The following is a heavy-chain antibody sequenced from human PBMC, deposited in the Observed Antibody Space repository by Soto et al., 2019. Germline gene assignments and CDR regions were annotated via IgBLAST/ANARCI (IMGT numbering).Heavy chain of an antibody. Sequence: QVQLVQSGAEVRKPGSSVKVSCKASGGTFSSYAISWVRQAPGQGLEWMGGIIPIFGTANYAQKFQGRVTITADESTGTAYMERSSRGFEDTAWYYVARPGRDGNNSYYYYGMDVGGQGTTVTVSS. CDR3: ARPGRDGNNSYYYYGMDV. J-gene: IGHJ6*02. CDR2: IIPIFGTA. CDR1: GGTFSSYA. D-gene: IGHD2-15*01. V-gene: IGHV1-69*01.